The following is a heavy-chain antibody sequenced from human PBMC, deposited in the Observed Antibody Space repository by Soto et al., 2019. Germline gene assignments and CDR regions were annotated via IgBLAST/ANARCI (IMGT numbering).Heavy chain of an antibody. V-gene: IGHV3-11*01. CDR1: GYTFSDYY. J-gene: IGHJ4*02. CDR2: IDTSSTKI. Sequence: GRSLRLSCAASGYTFSDYYMSWIRQAPGKGLEWISYIDTSSTKIYYADSVKGRFTISRDNAKNSLYLEMNSLRDEDTAVYYCASHYDMWSGYLSPVDYWGQGTLVTVSS. D-gene: IGHD3-3*01. CDR3: ASHYDMWSGYLSPVDY.